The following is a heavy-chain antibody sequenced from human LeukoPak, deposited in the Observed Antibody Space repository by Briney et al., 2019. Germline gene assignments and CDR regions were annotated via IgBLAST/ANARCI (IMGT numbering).Heavy chain of an antibody. V-gene: IGHV4-59*12. D-gene: IGHD6-13*01. Sequence: SETLSLTCTVSGGSISGYYWSWIRQPPGKGLEWIGYIYYSGSTKYNPSLKSRVTISVDTSKNQFSLKLSSVTAADTAVYYCARDTGLVRQQPPFAFDIWGQGTMVTVSS. CDR1: GGSISGYY. CDR2: IYYSGST. CDR3: ARDTGLVRQQPPFAFDI. J-gene: IGHJ3*02.